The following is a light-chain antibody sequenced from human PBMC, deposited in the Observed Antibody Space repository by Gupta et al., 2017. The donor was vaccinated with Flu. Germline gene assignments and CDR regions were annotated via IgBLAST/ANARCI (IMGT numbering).Light chain of an antibody. CDR2: GVV. J-gene: IGKJ2*03. Sequence: PSTPSVLTAERATLSFRASRVIYGSLAWSQHKPGKVPRLLMSGVVARAADIPPRFSGSGSATEFTLTIDSLQSEDSAVYYCQQYDNWPYSFGQGTKVEIK. CDR1: RVIYGS. V-gene: IGKV3-15*01. CDR3: QQYDNWPYS.